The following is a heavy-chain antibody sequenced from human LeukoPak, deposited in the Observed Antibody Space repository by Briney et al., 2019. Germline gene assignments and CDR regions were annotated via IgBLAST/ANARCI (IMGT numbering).Heavy chain of an antibody. J-gene: IGHJ4*02. D-gene: IGHD2-2*01. V-gene: IGHV4-31*03. Sequence: PSETLSLTCTVSGGSISSGGYYWSWLRQHPGKGLEWIGYIYYSGSTYYNPSLKSRVTISVDTSKNQFSLKLSSVTAADTAVYYCARNRETAALTFDYWGQGTLVTVSS. CDR2: IYYSGST. CDR1: GGSISSGGYY. CDR3: ARNRETAALTFDY.